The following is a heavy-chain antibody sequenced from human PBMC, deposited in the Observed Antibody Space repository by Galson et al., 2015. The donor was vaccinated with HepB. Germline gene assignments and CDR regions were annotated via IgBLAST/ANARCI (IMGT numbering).Heavy chain of an antibody. J-gene: IGHJ6*02. CDR3: ARVIAAAGHYYYGMDV. D-gene: IGHD6-13*01. V-gene: IGHV3-66*01. CDR1: GFTVSSNY. Sequence: SLRLSCAASGFTVSSNYMSWVRQAPGKGLEWVSVIYSGGSTYYADSVKGRFTISRDNSKNTLYLQMNSLRAEDTAVYYCARVIAAAGHYYYGMDVWGQGTTVTVSS. CDR2: IYSGGST.